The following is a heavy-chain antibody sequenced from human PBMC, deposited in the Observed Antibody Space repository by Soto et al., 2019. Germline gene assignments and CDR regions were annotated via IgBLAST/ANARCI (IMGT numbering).Heavy chain of an antibody. D-gene: IGHD6-25*01. CDR2: IYYSGST. CDR3: ARFRQRGDYGMDV. Sequence: SETLSLTCTVSGGSISSSSYYWGWIRQPPGKGLEWIGSIYYSGSTYYNPSLKSRVTISVDTSKNQFSLKLSSVTAADSALFYCARFRQRGDYGMDVWGQGTTVTVSS. CDR1: GGSISSSSYY. V-gene: IGHV4-39*01. J-gene: IGHJ6*02.